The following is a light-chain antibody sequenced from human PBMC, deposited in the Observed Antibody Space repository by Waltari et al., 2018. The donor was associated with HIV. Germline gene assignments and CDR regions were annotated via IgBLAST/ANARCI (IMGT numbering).Light chain of an antibody. Sequence: QSVLTQPPSVSAAPGQKVTISCSGNNSNVETNSVSWYQQLPGTAPKLLIYDNNVRPSGIPDRFSGSKSGTSATLGISGLQTGDEADYYCGTWDSSLNSAVFGAGTKLAVL. CDR2: DNN. CDR1: NSNVETNS. J-gene: IGLJ3*02. CDR3: GTWDSSLNSAV. V-gene: IGLV1-51*01.